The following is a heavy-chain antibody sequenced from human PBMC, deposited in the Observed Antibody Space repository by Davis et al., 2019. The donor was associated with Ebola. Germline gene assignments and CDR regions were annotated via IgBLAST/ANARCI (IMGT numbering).Heavy chain of an antibody. J-gene: IGHJ4*02. CDR2: INSDGSST. CDR3: ARVSRSSGWDY. Sequence: PGGSLRLSCAASGFTFSSYWMHWVRQAPGKGLVWVSRINSDGSSTSYADSVKGRFTISRDNAKNTLYLQMNSLRAEDTAVYYCARVSRSSGWDYWGQGTLVTVSS. V-gene: IGHV3-74*01. CDR1: GFTFSSYW. D-gene: IGHD6-19*01.